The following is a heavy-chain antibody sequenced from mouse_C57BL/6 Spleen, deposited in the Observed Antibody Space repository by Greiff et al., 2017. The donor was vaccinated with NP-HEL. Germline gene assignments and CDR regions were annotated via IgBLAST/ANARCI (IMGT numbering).Heavy chain of an antibody. CDR1: GYTFTSYW. CDR2: IDPSDSET. D-gene: IGHD1-1*01. V-gene: IGHV1-52*01. Sequence: QVQLKQPGAELVRPGSSVKLSCKASGYTFTSYWMHWVKQRPIQGLEWIGNIDPSDSETHYNQKFKDKATLTVDKSSSTAYMQLSSLTSEDSAVYYCARGYYGSSYYFDYWGQGTTLTVSS. J-gene: IGHJ2*01. CDR3: ARGYYGSSYYFDY.